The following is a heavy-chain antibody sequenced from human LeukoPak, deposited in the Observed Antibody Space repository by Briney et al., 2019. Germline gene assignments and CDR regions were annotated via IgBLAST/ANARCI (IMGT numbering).Heavy chain of an antibody. J-gene: IGHJ4*02. CDR2: ITESGGTE. D-gene: IGHD2-2*01. Sequence: GGSLRLSCVGSAFTFSEYSMSWIRQAPGRELEWISSITESGGTEYYADSVKGRFSISRDNAKSALYLQMNSLRAEDTAVYYCAKKRRGPAATLDYWGQGTLVTVSS. V-gene: IGHV3-11*01. CDR1: AFTFSEYS. CDR3: AKKRRGPAATLDY.